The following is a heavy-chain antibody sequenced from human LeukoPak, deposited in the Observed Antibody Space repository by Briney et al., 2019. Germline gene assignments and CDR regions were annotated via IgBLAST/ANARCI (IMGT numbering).Heavy chain of an antibody. Sequence: SETLSLTCTVSGYSISSGYYWGWIRQPPGKVPEWIGSIYHSGSTYYNPSLKSRVTISVDTSKNQFSLKLSSVTAADTAVYYCARDLSRDGYTPIDYWGQGTLVTVSS. D-gene: IGHD5-24*01. J-gene: IGHJ4*02. CDR2: IYHSGST. CDR1: GYSISSGYY. CDR3: ARDLSRDGYTPIDY. V-gene: IGHV4-38-2*02.